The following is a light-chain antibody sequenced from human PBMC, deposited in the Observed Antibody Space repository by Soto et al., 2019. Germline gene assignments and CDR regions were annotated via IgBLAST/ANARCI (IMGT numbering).Light chain of an antibody. CDR3: QQSYSTPLA. CDR1: QSISSY. Sequence: DIQMTQSPSSLSASVGDRVTITCRAGQSISSYLNWYQQKPGKAPKLLIYAASYLQSGVPSRFSGSGSGTDFTLTISSLQPEDFATYSCQQSYSTPLAFGPGTKVDIK. J-gene: IGKJ3*01. CDR2: AAS. V-gene: IGKV1-39*01.